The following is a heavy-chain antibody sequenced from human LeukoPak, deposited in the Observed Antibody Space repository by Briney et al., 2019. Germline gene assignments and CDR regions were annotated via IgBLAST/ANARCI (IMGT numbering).Heavy chain of an antibody. J-gene: IGHJ6*02. D-gene: IGHD6-19*01. CDR1: GGSISRYY. V-gene: IGHV4-59*08. Sequence: SETLTLTCTVSGGSISRYYWSWIRQPPGKGLERIGYIYYRDYTIFNPSVKSRVTMSVAISKNQFSLRLSSVTAADTAVYYCARHDDIAVFRNGMDVWGPGTTVTVS. CDR2: IYYRDYT. CDR3: ARHDDIAVFRNGMDV.